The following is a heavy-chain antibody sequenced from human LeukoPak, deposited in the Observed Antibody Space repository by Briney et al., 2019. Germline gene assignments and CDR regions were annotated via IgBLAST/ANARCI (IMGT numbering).Heavy chain of an antibody. CDR1: GGTFSSYA. Sequence: GASVKVSCKPSGGTFSSYAISWVRQAPGQGLECMGGIIPIFGTANYAQKFQGRVTITADESTSTAYMELSSLRSEDTAVYYCARARGVTTTHFDYWGQGTLVTVSS. J-gene: IGHJ4*02. V-gene: IGHV1-69*01. CDR3: ARARGVTTTHFDY. D-gene: IGHD4-17*01. CDR2: IIPIFGTA.